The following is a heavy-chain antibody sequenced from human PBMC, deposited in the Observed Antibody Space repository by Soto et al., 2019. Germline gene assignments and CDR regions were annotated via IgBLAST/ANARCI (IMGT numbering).Heavy chain of an antibody. CDR3: ARDRDLAVPAHVIYFES. V-gene: IGHV3-7*01. J-gene: IGHJ4*02. Sequence: VGSLRLSCASSGFSISDYWMSWVREAPGKWLEWVANIKRDGSEKYYVDSVKGRFTISRDNAKNSLYLQMNSLRADDTAVYYCARDRDLAVPAHVIYFESWGQATLVSVSS. CDR2: IKRDGSEK. D-gene: IGHD2-2*01. CDR1: GFSISDYW.